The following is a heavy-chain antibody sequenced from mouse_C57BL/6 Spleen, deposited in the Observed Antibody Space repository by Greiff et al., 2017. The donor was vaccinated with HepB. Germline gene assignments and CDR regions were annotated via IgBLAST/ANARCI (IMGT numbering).Heavy chain of an antibody. Sequence: EVQVVESGGGLVQPGGSLKLSCAASGFTFSDYYMYWVRQTPEKRLEWVAYISNGGGSTYYPDTVKGRFTISRDNAKNTLYLQMSRLKSEDTAMYYCARRNYYGSRFYAMDYWGQGTSVTVSS. CDR2: ISNGGGST. CDR3: ARRNYYGSRFYAMDY. D-gene: IGHD1-1*01. J-gene: IGHJ4*01. CDR1: GFTFSDYY. V-gene: IGHV5-12*01.